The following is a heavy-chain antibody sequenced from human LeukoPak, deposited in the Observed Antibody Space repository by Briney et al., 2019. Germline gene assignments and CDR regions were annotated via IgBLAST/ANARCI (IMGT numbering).Heavy chain of an antibody. CDR1: GYTFTGYY. Sequence: EASVKVSCKSSGYTFTGYYMHWVRQAPGQGLEWMGWINPNSGGTNYAQKFQGRVTMTRDTSISTAYMELSRLRSDGTAVYYCAREGDYVWGSYDYWGQGTLVTVSS. CDR2: INPNSGGT. CDR3: AREGDYVWGSYDY. J-gene: IGHJ4*02. D-gene: IGHD3-16*01. V-gene: IGHV1-2*02.